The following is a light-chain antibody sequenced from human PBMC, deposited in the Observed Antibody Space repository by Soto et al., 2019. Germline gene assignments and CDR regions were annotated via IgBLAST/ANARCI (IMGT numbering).Light chain of an antibody. Sequence: QSALTQPRSVSGSPGQSVTISCTGTSSDVGGYNYVSWYQQHPGKAPKLMIYDVSKRPSGVPDRFSGSKSGNTATLTISGLQAGDEADYYFCSYAGSYTFEVVFGGGTKLTVL. CDR3: CSYAGSYTFEVV. V-gene: IGLV2-11*01. CDR1: SSDVGGYNY. CDR2: DVS. J-gene: IGLJ2*01.